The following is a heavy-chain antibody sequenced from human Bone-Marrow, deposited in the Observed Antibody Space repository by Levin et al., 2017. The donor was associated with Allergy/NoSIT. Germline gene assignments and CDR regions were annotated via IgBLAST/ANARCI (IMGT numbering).Heavy chain of an antibody. CDR2: IIPIFGTA. V-gene: IGHV1-69*13. CDR3: ASEGHGSGSYYLNWFDP. D-gene: IGHD3-10*01. Sequence: SVKVSCKASGGTFSSYAISWVRQAPGQGLEWMGGIIPIFGTANYAQKFQGRVTITADESTSTAYMELSSLRSEDTAVYYCASEGHGSGSYYLNWFDPWGQGTLVTVSS. J-gene: IGHJ5*02. CDR1: GGTFSSYA.